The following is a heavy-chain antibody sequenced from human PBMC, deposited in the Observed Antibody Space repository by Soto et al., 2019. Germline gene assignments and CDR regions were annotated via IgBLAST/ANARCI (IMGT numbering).Heavy chain of an antibody. D-gene: IGHD6-19*01. J-gene: IGHJ4*02. Sequence: GGSLRLSCAASGFTFGSYSMNWVRQAPGKGLEWVSSISSSSSYIYYADSVKGRFTISRDNAKNSLYLQMNSLRAEDTAVYYCARGYSSGWYYFDYWGQGTLVTVSS. CDR3: ARGYSSGWYYFDY. CDR2: ISSSSSYI. CDR1: GFTFGSYS. V-gene: IGHV3-21*01.